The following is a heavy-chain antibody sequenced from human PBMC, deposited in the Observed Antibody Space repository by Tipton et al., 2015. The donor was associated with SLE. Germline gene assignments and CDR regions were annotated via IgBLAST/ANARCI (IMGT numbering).Heavy chain of an antibody. D-gene: IGHD3-10*01. CDR2: MSCDGSTM. CDR3: ARHYYGSGSHWDFYYYYGLDV. CDR1: GFTLHAFH. J-gene: IGHJ6*02. Sequence: SLRLSCAASGFTLHAFHFRWIRQAPGKGLEWVSYMSCDGSTMYYADSVKGRFTMSRDNARNSLFLQLSSLRADDTAVYYCARHYYGSGSHWDFYYYYGLDVWGRGTTVTVSS. V-gene: IGHV3-11*04.